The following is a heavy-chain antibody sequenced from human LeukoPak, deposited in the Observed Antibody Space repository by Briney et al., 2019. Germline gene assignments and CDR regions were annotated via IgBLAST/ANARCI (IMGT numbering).Heavy chain of an antibody. V-gene: IGHV3-7*01. J-gene: IGHJ4*02. CDR2: IKEDGREK. CDR3: AKDRSLTLPTFERSGYYYY. CDR1: GFTLSAHW. D-gene: IGHD3-22*01. Sequence: GGSLRLSCAASGFTLSAHWMSWVRQAPGQGLEWVANIKEDGREKYYVDSVRGRFTISRDNVKNSLYLQMNSLRAEDTAVYYCAKDRSLTLPTFERSGYYYYWGQGTLVTVSS.